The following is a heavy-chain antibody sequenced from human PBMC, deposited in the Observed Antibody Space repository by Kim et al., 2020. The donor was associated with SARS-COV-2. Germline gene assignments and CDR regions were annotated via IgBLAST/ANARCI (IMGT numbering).Heavy chain of an antibody. V-gene: IGHV3-30*02. J-gene: IGHJ4*02. D-gene: IGHD2-2*01. CDR2: GVNK. Sequence: GVNKYYSDSVKGRFTISRDNSKNTLYLQMNSLRAEDTAVYYCANPAADDYWGQGTLVTVSS. CDR3: ANPAADDY.